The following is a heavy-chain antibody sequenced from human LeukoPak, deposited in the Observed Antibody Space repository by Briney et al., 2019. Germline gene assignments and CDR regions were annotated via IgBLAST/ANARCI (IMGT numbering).Heavy chain of an antibody. J-gene: IGHJ4*02. Sequence: GGSLRPSCAASGFTFISYGMQWVRQAPGKGLVWVSRINTDGSSTSYADSVKGRFTISRDNAKNTLYLQMNSLRAEDTGVYYCARELPREVTLDYWGQGTLVTVSS. CDR2: INTDGSST. CDR1: GFTFISYG. D-gene: IGHD2-21*02. CDR3: ARELPREVTLDY. V-gene: IGHV3-74*01.